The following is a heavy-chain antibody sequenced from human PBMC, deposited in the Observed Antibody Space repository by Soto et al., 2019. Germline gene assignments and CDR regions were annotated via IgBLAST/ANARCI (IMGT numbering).Heavy chain of an antibody. V-gene: IGHV2-5*02. CDR1: GFSLSTNGVG. J-gene: IGHJ5*02. D-gene: IGHD1-7*01. CDR3: SYRRYNWKYGNWFDP. CDR2: IYWDDDK. Sequence: QITFKESGPTLVKPTQTLTLTCTFSGFSLSTNGVGVGWIRQPPGKALECLALIYWDDDKRYSPSLTNRVTITTDTSKNQVVLTMTNMDPVDTATYYFSYRRYNWKYGNWFDPWGKGTLVTVSS.